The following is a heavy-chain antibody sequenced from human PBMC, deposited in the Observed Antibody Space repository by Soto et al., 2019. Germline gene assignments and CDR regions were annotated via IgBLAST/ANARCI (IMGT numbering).Heavy chain of an antibody. J-gene: IGHJ4*02. D-gene: IGHD5-12*01. CDR1: GFTFSTYA. CDR2: ISGSGGNT. CDR3: AKHSYYSGYDWGHFDY. Sequence: GGSLRLSCAASGFTFSTYAMSWVRQAPGRGLEWVSGISGSGGNTYYADSVTGRFTISRDNSKNTLHLQMNSLRAEDTAVYYCAKHSYYSGYDWGHFDYWGQGTLVTVSS. V-gene: IGHV3-23*01.